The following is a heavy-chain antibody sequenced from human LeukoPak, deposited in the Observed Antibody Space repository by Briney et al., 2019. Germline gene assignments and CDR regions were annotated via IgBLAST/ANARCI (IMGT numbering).Heavy chain of an antibody. V-gene: IGHV1-69*01. Sequence: SVKVSCKASGGTFSSYAISWVRQARGQGLEWMGGISPIFGTANYAQKFQGRVTITADESTRTAYMELSSLRSEDTAVYYCATLSTGTVDYWGQGTLVTVSS. CDR3: ATLSTGTVDY. CDR2: ISPIFGTA. D-gene: IGHD3-10*01. J-gene: IGHJ4*02. CDR1: GGTFSSYA.